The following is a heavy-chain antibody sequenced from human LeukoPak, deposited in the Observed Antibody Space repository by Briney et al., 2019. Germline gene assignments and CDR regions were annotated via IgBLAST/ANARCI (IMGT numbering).Heavy chain of an antibody. J-gene: IGHJ4*02. CDR3: AKGYGFDSSGSEHYFEN. CDR1: GGSISSSSYY. V-gene: IGHV4-39*01. CDR2: IYYSGST. Sequence: SETLSLTCTVSGGSISSSSYYWGWIRQPPGKGLEWIGSIYYSGSTYYNPSLKSRVTISVDTSKNQFSLKLSSVTAADTAVYYCAKGYGFDSSGSEHYFENWGQGILVTVSS. D-gene: IGHD3-22*01.